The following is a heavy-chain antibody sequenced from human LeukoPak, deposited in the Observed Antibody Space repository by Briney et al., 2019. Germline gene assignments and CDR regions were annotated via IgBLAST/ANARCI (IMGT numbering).Heavy chain of an antibody. V-gene: IGHV3-53*01. Sequence: PGGSLSLSCAASGFTVSSNYMSWVRQAPGKGLEWVSVIYSGGSTYYADSVKGRFTISRDNSKNTLYLQMNSLRAEDTAVYYCARGPTTVTTDVYWGQGTLVTVSS. J-gene: IGHJ4*02. D-gene: IGHD4-17*01. CDR1: GFTVSSNY. CDR3: ARGPTTVTTDVY. CDR2: IYSGGST.